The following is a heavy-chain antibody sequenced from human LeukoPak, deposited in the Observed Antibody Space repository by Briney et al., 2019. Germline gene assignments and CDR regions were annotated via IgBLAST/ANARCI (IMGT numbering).Heavy chain of an antibody. J-gene: IGHJ4*02. CDR3: ARETNDFWSGYYGGRYYFDY. CDR2: IYTSGST. Sequence: SETLSLTCTVSGGSISSYYWSGIRQPAGEGLECIGRIYTSGSTNYNPSLKSRVPMSVDTSKNQFSLKLSSVTAADTAVYYCARETNDFWSGYYGGRYYFDYWGQGTLVTVSS. CDR1: GGSISSYY. V-gene: IGHV4-4*07. D-gene: IGHD3-3*01.